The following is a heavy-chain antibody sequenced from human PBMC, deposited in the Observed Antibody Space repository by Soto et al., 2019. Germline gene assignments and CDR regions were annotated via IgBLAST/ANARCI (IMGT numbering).Heavy chain of an antibody. D-gene: IGHD3-3*01. CDR2: TYWDDDN. CDR3: AQSSSGAYPEYFRH. V-gene: IGHV2-5*02. CDR1: GFSLSTGNVG. Sequence: QITLKESGPALVRPTQTLALTCTFSGFSLSTGNVGVAWIRQPPGKALEWLALTYWDDDNRYSPSLRSRLTITKDTSKNQVVLTMTNMDPVDTATYYVAQSSSGAYPEYFRHWGQGTLVTVSS. J-gene: IGHJ1*01.